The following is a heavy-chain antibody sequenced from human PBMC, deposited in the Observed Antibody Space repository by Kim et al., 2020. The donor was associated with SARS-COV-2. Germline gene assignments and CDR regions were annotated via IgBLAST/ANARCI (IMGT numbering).Heavy chain of an antibody. CDR2: ITHSGST. J-gene: IGHJ5*02. CDR1: GGSFSGYY. V-gene: IGHV4-34*01. CDR3: ARVAGRYSSAGYRHHYSLFGP. Sequence: SETLSLTCAVSGGSFSGYYWSWTRQPPGKGLEWIGEITHSGSTNYNPSLKSRVTLSVDTSTNQFSLKLSSVTAADTAVYYCARVAGRYSSAGYRHHYSLFGPWGQGTLGTVSS. D-gene: IGHD6-19*01.